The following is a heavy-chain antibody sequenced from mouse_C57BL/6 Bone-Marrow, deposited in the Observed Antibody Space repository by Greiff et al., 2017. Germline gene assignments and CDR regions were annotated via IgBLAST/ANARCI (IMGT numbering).Heavy chain of an antibody. Sequence: QVQLQQSGAELAKPGASVKLSCKASGYTFTSYWMHWVKQRPGQGLEWIGYINPSSGYTTYNQKFKDKATLTEDQSTSTAYMQLSSLTYEDSAVYDYARILIYYYGSSYDWDIDVWGTGTTVTVSS. CDR2: INPSSGYT. V-gene: IGHV1-7*01. J-gene: IGHJ1*03. CDR1: GYTFTSYW. D-gene: IGHD1-1*01. CDR3: ARILIYYYGSSYDWDIDV.